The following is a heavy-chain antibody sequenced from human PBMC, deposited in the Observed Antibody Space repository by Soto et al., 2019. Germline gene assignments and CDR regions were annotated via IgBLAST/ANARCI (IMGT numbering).Heavy chain of an antibody. J-gene: IGHJ5*02. V-gene: IGHV6-1*01. CDR3: ERRIAAAGYNWCDH. D-gene: IGHD6-13*01. Sequence: SQTLSLTCAISGDSVSSNSAAWNWIRQSPSRGLEWLGRTYYRSKWYNDYAVSVKSRITINPDTSKNQFSLQLNSVTPEDTAVYYCERRIAAAGYNWCDHWCQGTRVTVSS. CDR2: TYYRSKWYN. CDR1: GDSVSSNSAA.